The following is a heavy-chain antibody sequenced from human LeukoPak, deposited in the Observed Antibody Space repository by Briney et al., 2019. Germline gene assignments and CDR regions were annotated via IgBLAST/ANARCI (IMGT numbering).Heavy chain of an antibody. J-gene: IGHJ6*03. CDR2: IYTSGST. Sequence: SSETLSLTCTVSGGSISSGSYYWSWIRQPAGKGPEWIGRIYTSGSTNYNPSLKSRVTISVDTSKNLFSLKLTSVTAADTAVYYCARLTPTTLSLYYYYMDVWGKGTTVTVSS. CDR1: GGSISSGSYY. CDR3: ARLTPTTLSLYYYYMDV. D-gene: IGHD2/OR15-2a*01. V-gene: IGHV4-61*02.